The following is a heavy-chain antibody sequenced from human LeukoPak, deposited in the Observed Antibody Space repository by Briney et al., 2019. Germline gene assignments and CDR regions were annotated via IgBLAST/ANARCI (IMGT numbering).Heavy chain of an antibody. J-gene: IGHJ4*02. CDR2: IDPSDSYT. Sequence: GESLRISFKGSGYSFTSYWVSWVRPMPGKGLGWMGRIDPSDSYTNYSPSFQGHVTISADKSISTAYLQWSSLKASDTAMYYCARHERPGYYGSGSYYGYWGQGTLVTVSS. D-gene: IGHD3-10*01. V-gene: IGHV5-10-1*01. CDR1: GYSFTSYW. CDR3: ARHERPGYYGSGSYYGY.